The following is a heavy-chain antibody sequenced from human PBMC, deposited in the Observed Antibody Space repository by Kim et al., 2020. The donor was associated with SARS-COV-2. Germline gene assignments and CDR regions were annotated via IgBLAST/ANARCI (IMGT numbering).Heavy chain of an antibody. CDR3: ARETHSCGGDCFDY. Sequence: GGSLRLSCTASGFTINNYEFNWVRQAPGKGLEWLSYIGTSSTSAYYAPSVTGRFTVSRDNAENSVYLQISSLRAEDTAVYYCARETHSCGGDCFDYWGQGTLLTVSS. V-gene: IGHV3-48*03. CDR1: GFTINNYE. D-gene: IGHD2-21*02. J-gene: IGHJ4*02. CDR2: IGTSSTSA.